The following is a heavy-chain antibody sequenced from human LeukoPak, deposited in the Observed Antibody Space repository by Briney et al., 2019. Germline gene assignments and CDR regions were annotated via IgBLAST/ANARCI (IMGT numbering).Heavy chain of an antibody. D-gene: IGHD3-22*01. CDR3: ARTPIYYYDNSGYYN. CDR1: VGSIIIYY. CDR2: IHSSGST. J-gene: IGHJ4*02. V-gene: IGHV4-59*01. Sequence: SETLSLTCTVSVGSIIIYYWSWIRQPPGKGLECIGYIHSSGSTSYSPSLKSRVTFSVDTSKNHFSLKVTSLTAADTAVYYCARTPIYYYDNSGYYNWGQGTLVTVSS.